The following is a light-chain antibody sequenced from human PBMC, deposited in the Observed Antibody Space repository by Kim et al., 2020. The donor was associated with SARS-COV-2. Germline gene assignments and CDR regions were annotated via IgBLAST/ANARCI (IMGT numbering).Light chain of an antibody. Sequence: QFVLTQPPSASGTPGQRVNISCSGSTSNIGSNSVNWYQQLPGTAPRLLIYTSNQRPSGVPDRFSGTKSGSSASLAISWLQSEDEGDYYCASWEDSLNGVVFGGGTQLTVL. V-gene: IGLV1-44*01. CDR2: TSN. CDR3: ASWEDSLNGVV. CDR1: TSNIGSNS. J-gene: IGLJ3*02.